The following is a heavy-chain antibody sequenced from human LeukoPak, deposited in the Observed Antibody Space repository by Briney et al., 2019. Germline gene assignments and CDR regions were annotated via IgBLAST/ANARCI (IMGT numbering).Heavy chain of an antibody. Sequence: ASVKVSCKASGYTFTSYGISWVRQAPGQGLEWMGWISAYNGNTNYAQKLQGRVTMTTDTSTSTAYMELRSLRSDDTAVYYCATGLLRYFDWFPGAVDYWGQGTLVTVSS. CDR1: GYTFTSYG. CDR3: ATGLLRYFDWFPGAVDY. V-gene: IGHV1-18*01. J-gene: IGHJ4*01. D-gene: IGHD3-9*01. CDR2: ISAYNGNT.